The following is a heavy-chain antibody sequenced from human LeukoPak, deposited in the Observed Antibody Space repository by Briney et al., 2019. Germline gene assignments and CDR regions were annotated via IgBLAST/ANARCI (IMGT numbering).Heavy chain of an antibody. CDR2: ISAYNGNT. CDR1: GYTFTSYG. CDR3: ARDHKGQIRGAANY. J-gene: IGHJ4*02. D-gene: IGHD3-10*01. Sequence: ASVKVSCKASGYTFTSYGISWVRQAPGQGLEWMGWISAYNGNTNYAQKLQGRVTMTTDTSTSTAYMELRSLRSDDTAVYCCARDHKGQIRGAANYWGQGTLVTVSS. V-gene: IGHV1-18*01.